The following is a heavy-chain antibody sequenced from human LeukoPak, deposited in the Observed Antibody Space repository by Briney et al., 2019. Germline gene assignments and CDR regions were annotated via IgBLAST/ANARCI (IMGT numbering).Heavy chain of an antibody. J-gene: IGHJ6*04. CDR1: GGTFSSYA. Sequence: GSSVKVSCKASGGTFSSYAISWVRQAPGQGLEWMGGIIPIFGTANYAQKFQGRVTITADESTSTAYMELSNLRSEDTAVYYCASTAVAGLYYYYGMDVWGKGTTVTVSS. V-gene: IGHV1-69*01. D-gene: IGHD6-19*01. CDR3: ASTAVAGLYYYYGMDV. CDR2: IIPIFGTA.